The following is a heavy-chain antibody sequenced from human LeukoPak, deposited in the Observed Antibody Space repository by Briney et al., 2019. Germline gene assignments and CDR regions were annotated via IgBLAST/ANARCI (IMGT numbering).Heavy chain of an antibody. CDR3: ARDAYSNYAVY. CDR1: GYTFTSYG. D-gene: IGHD4-11*01. CDR2: IXAYXXNT. J-gene: IGHJ4*02. V-gene: IGHV1-18*01. Sequence: GASVKVSCKASGYTFTSYGITWXXXAPGXGXEWMGWIXAYXXNTXYAQXLQXXLXMTXDASTSTAYMELRSLRSDDTAVYYCARDAYSNYAVYWGQGTLVTVSS.